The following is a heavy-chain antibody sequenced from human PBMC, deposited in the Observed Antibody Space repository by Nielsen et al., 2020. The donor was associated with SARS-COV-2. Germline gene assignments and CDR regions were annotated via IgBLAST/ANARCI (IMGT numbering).Heavy chain of an antibody. CDR1: GFTFSSYW. J-gene: IGHJ2*01. CDR3: AKDWIQLWSNYWYFDL. D-gene: IGHD5-18*01. CDR2: IKQDGSEK. Sequence: GSLRLSCAASGFTFSSYWMSWVRQAPGKGLEWVANIKQDGSEKYYVDSVKGRFTISRDNSKNTLYLQMNSLRAEDTAVYYCAKDWIQLWSNYWYFDLWGRGTLVTVSS. V-gene: IGHV3-7*01.